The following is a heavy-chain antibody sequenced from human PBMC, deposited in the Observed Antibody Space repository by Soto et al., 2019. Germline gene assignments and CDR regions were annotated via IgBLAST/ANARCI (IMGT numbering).Heavy chain of an antibody. D-gene: IGHD3-22*01. CDR1: GFTFSSYA. J-gene: IGHJ4*02. V-gene: IGHV3-30-3*01. Sequence: QVQLVESGGGVAQPGRSLRLSCAASGFTFSSYAMHWVRQAPGKGLEWVAVISYDGSNKYYADSVKGRFTISRDNSKNTLYLQMNSLRADDTAIYYCTMRNYYDSSGPIGASYYFDYWGQGTLVTVSS. CDR2: ISYDGSNK. CDR3: TMRNYYDSSGPIGASYYFDY.